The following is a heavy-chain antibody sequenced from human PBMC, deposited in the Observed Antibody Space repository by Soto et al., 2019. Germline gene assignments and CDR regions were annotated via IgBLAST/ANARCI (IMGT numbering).Heavy chain of an antibody. V-gene: IGHV1-3*01. CDR2: ISAGNGNT. D-gene: IGHD3-22*01. CDR3: ASTHYDSSGYGYFQH. J-gene: IGHJ1*01. Sequence: ASVKVSCKASGYTFTSYAMHWVRQAPGQRLEWMGWISAGNGNTKYSQKFQGRVTITRDTSASTAYMELSSLRSEDTAVYYCASTHYDSSGYGYFQHWGQGTLVTVSS. CDR1: GYTFTSYA.